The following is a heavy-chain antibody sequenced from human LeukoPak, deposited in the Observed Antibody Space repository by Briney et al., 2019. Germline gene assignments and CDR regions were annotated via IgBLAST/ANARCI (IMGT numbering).Heavy chain of an antibody. Sequence: SETLSLTCTVSGVSVSSGSYYWSWIRQPPGKGLEWIGYIYYSGSTNYNPSLKSRVTISVDTSKNQFSLKLSSVTAADTAVYYCARGLPFRYSSGWYRRDAFDIWGQGTMVTVSS. J-gene: IGHJ3*02. D-gene: IGHD6-19*01. V-gene: IGHV4-61*01. CDR3: ARGLPFRYSSGWYRRDAFDI. CDR2: IYYSGST. CDR1: GVSVSSGSYY.